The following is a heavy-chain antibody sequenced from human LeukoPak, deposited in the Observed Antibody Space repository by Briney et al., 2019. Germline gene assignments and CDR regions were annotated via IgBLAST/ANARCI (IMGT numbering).Heavy chain of an antibody. CDR1: GGSISSYH. D-gene: IGHD2-21*01. CDR2: IYYSGST. CDR3: ARDVGVPDYFDY. Sequence: SETLSLTCTVSGGSISSYHWSWIRQPPGKGLEWIGYIYYSGSTNYNPSLKSRVTISVYTPKNQFSLKLSSVTSADTAVYYCARDVGVPDYFDYWGQGTLVTVSS. J-gene: IGHJ4*02. V-gene: IGHV4-59*12.